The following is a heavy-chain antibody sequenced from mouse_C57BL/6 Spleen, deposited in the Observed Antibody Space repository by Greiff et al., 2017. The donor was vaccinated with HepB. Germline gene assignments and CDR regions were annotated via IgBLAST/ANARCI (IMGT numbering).Heavy chain of an antibody. D-gene: IGHD2-3*01. CDR2: IYPGDGDT. Sequence: QVQLQQSGAELVKPGASVKISCKASGYAFSSYWMNWVKQRPGKGLEWIGQIYPGDGDTNYNGKFKGKATLTADKSSSTAYMQLSSLTSEDSAVYFCATIYDGYYVGENFDYWGQGTTLTVSS. J-gene: IGHJ2*01. V-gene: IGHV1-80*01. CDR1: GYAFSSYW. CDR3: ATIYDGYYVGENFDY.